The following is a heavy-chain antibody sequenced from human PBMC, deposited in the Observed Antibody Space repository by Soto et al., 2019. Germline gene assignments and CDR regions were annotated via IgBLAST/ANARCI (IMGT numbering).Heavy chain of an antibody. D-gene: IGHD3-22*01. CDR2: IYYSGST. CDR1: GGSISSSSYY. J-gene: IGHJ4*02. Sequence: PSDTLSLTCTVSGGSISSSSYYWGWIRQPPGKGLEWIGSIYYSGSTYYNPSLKSRVTISVDTSKNQFSLKLSSVTAADTAVYYCARHARPYYYDSSGYYAWGYFDSWGQGTLVTVSS. V-gene: IGHV4-39*01. CDR3: ARHARPYYYDSSGYYAWGYFDS.